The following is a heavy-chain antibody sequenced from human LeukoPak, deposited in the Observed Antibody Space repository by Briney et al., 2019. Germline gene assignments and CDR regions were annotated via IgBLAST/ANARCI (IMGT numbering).Heavy chain of an antibody. V-gene: IGHV1-18*01. Sequence: ASVKVSCKASGYTFTNYAISWVRQAPGQGLEWMGWISAYSGNTNYAQKIQGRVTMTTDTCTSAAYMELRSLRSDGTAVYYCARDVGEGYCSGSSCSDYWGQGTLVTVSS. CDR3: ARDVGEGYCSGSSCSDY. D-gene: IGHD2-15*01. CDR2: ISAYSGNT. CDR1: GYTFTNYA. J-gene: IGHJ4*02.